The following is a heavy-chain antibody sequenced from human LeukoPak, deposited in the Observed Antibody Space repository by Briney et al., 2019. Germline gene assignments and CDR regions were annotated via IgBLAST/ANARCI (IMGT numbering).Heavy chain of an antibody. V-gene: IGHV4-31*03. D-gene: IGHD3-9*01. J-gene: IGHJ5*02. CDR2: IYYSGST. Sequence: SETLSLTCTVSGGSISSGGYYWSWIRQHSGKGLEWIGYIYYSGSTYYNPSLKSRVTISVDTSKNQFSLKLSSVTAADTAVYYCARRANDILTGYYRGENWFDPWGQGTLVTVSS. CDR1: GGSISSGGYY. CDR3: ARRANDILTGYYRGENWFDP.